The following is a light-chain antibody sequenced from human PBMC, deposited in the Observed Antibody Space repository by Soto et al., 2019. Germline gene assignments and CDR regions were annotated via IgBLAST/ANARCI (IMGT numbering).Light chain of an antibody. Sequence: QSALTQPASVSGSPGQSITISCTGTSSDVGGYNYVSWYQQHPGKAPKVMIYDVSKRPSGVSNRFSGSKSGNTASLTISGLQVEDEADYYCSSYTSSTTRVVFDGGTKVTVL. CDR1: SSDVGGYNY. J-gene: IGLJ2*01. CDR3: SSYTSSTTRVV. V-gene: IGLV2-14*03. CDR2: DVS.